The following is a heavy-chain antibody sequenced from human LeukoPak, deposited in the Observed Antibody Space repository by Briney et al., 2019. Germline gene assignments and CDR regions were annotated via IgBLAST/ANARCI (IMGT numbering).Heavy chain of an antibody. D-gene: IGHD5-18*01. J-gene: IGHJ4*02. Sequence: ASVKVSCKASGYTFTGYHIHWVRQAPGQGLEWMGWINPNSGGTNYAQKFQGRVTMTRDTSISTAYMELSRLRSDDTAVYYCARGPDTAMVKGFDYWGQGTLVTVSS. CDR1: GYTFTGYH. CDR3: ARGPDTAMVKGFDY. V-gene: IGHV1-2*02. CDR2: INPNSGGT.